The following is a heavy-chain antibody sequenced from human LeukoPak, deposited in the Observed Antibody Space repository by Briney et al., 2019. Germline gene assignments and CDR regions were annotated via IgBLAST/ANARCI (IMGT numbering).Heavy chain of an antibody. V-gene: IGHV4-4*02. CDR1: GYSISSGYW. CDR2: ISHSGST. J-gene: IGHJ4*02. Sequence: PSETLSLTCAVSGYSISSGYWWSWVRQSPGKGLEWIREISHSGSTNYNPSLKSRVTISLDKSTNQLSLQLTSVTAADTAVYHCARAGDYCLEHWGQGILVSVSS. CDR3: ARAGDYCLEH. D-gene: IGHD2-15*01.